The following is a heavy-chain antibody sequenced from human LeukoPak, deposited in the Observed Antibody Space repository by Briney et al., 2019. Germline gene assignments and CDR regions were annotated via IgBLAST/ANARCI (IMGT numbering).Heavy chain of an antibody. Sequence: SETLSLTCTVSGGSISSYYWSWIRQPPGKGLEWIGYIYYSGSTNYNPSLKSRVTISVDTSKNQFSLKLSSVTAADTAVYYCARSVGLGYCSSTSCYEADNWFDPWGQGTLVTVSS. CDR3: ARSVGLGYCSSTSCYEADNWFDP. V-gene: IGHV4-59*01. D-gene: IGHD2-2*01. CDR1: GGSISSYY. CDR2: IYYSGST. J-gene: IGHJ5*02.